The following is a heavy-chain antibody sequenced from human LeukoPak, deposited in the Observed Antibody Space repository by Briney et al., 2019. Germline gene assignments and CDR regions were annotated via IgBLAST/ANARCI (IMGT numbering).Heavy chain of an antibody. Sequence: GESLKIPGKGSGYSFTRYWIGWGGQMPGKGMEWMGIFYPGDSDTSSSPSFEGQVTISADKSISTAYLHWSSLTASDTAMYYCARSSGTYDSPDYWGQGTLVTVSS. V-gene: IGHV5-51*01. CDR2: FYPGDSDT. CDR1: GYSFTRYW. CDR3: ARSSGTYDSPDY. J-gene: IGHJ4*02. D-gene: IGHD2-15*01.